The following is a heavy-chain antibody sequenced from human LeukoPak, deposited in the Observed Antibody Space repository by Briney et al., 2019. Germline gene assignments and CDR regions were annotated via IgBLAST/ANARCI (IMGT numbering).Heavy chain of an antibody. CDR1: GYSLTELS. CDR2: FDAEYGKT. D-gene: IGHD3-22*01. Sequence: ASVKVSCKVSGYSLTELSIQWVRQAPGERLEWMGGFDAEYGKTVYAQKFQGRVTMTEDTSMDTAYMDLSSLRTEDTATYYCAAAPQTYYYDSGDYYSDYWGQGTLVTVSS. CDR3: AAAPQTYYYDSGDYYSDY. J-gene: IGHJ4*02. V-gene: IGHV1-24*01.